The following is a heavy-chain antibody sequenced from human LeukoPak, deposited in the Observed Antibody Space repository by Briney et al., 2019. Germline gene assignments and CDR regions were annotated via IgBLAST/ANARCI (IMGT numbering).Heavy chain of an antibody. Sequence: PGGSLRLSCAASGFTFDDYTMHWVRQAPGKGLEWVSLISWDGGSTYYADSVKGRFTISRDNSKNSLYLQMNSLRTEDTALYYCAKAKWNYGDYSLFDYWGQGTLVTVSS. CDR1: GFTFDDYT. CDR2: ISWDGGST. V-gene: IGHV3-43*01. J-gene: IGHJ4*02. D-gene: IGHD4-17*01. CDR3: AKAKWNYGDYSLFDY.